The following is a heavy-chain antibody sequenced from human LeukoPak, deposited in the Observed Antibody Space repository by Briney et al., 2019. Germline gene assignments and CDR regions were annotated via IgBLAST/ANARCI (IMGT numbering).Heavy chain of an antibody. CDR1: GDSVSSNSAA. CDR3: AREDSSGWYYEKENYYYYGMGV. Sequence: SQTLSLTCAISGDSVSSNSAAWNWIRQSPSRGLEWLGRTYYRSKWYNDYAVSVKSRITITPDTSKNQFSLQLHSVTPEDTAVYYCAREDSSGWYYEKENYYYYGMGVWGQGTTVTVSS. J-gene: IGHJ6*02. CDR2: TYYRSKWYN. D-gene: IGHD6-19*01. V-gene: IGHV6-1*01.